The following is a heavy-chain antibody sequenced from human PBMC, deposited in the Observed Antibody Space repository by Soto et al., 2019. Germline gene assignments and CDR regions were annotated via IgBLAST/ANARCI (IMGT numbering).Heavy chain of an antibody. J-gene: IGHJ5*02. Sequence: QVQLVQSGAEVKKPGASVKVSCKASGYTFTSYDINWVRQATGQGLEWMGWMNPNSGNTGYAQKFQGRVTMTRNTSISTAYMELSSLRSEDTAVYYCARAPQFRGSSWYCWFDPWGQGTLVTVSS. CDR1: GYTFTSYD. D-gene: IGHD6-13*01. V-gene: IGHV1-8*01. CDR2: MNPNSGNT. CDR3: ARAPQFRGSSWYCWFDP.